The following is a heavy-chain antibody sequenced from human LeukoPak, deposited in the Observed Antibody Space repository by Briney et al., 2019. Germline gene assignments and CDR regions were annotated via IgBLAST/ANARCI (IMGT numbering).Heavy chain of an antibody. J-gene: IGHJ6*03. CDR2: IYYSGST. Sequence: SETLSLTRTVSGGSISSSSYYWGWIRQPPGKGLEWIGSIYYSGSTYYNPSLKSRVTISVDTSKNQFSLKLSSVTAADTAVYYCARLPDYGDFCYYYYYMDVWGKGTTVTVSS. CDR1: GGSISSSSYY. V-gene: IGHV4-39*01. CDR3: ARLPDYGDFCYYYYYMDV. D-gene: IGHD4-17*01.